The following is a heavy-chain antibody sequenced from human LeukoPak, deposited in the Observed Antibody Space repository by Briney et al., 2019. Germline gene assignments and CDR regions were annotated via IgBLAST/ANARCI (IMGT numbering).Heavy chain of an antibody. CDR3: ARRGKTVYYFDY. CDR2: IYHSGST. J-gene: IGHJ4*02. V-gene: IGHV4-38-2*02. Sequence: PSETLSLTCTVSGYSISSGYYWGWIRQPPGKGLEWIGSIYHSGSTYYNPSLKSRVTISVDTSKNQFSLKLSSVTAADTAVYYCARRGKTVYYFDYWGQGTLVTVSS. D-gene: IGHD3-16*01. CDR1: GYSISSGYY.